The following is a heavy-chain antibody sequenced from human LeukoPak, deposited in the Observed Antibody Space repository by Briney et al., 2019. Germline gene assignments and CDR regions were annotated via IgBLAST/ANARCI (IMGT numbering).Heavy chain of an antibody. J-gene: IGHJ3*02. CDR3: ARDGRSGNPDAFDI. D-gene: IGHD4-23*01. CDR2: IRYDGSNK. CDR1: GFIFSSYG. V-gene: IGHV3-30*02. Sequence: GGSLRLSCAASGFIFSSYGMHWVRQAPGKGLEGVGFIRYDGSNKYYADSVKGRFTISRDNSKNSLYLQMNSLRAEDTAVYYCARDGRSGNPDAFDIWGQGTMVTVSS.